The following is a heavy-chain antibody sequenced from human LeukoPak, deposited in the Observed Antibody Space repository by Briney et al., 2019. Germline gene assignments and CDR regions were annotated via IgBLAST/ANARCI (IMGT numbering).Heavy chain of an antibody. CDR3: ARAAHCSSTSCYTYAEYYYYYYMDV. J-gene: IGHJ6*03. D-gene: IGHD2-2*02. V-gene: IGHV4-34*01. CDR1: GGSINNYY. Sequence: ASETLSLTCTVSGGSINNYYWSWIRQPPGKGLEWIGEINHSGSTNYNPSLKSRVTISVDTSKNQFSLKLSSVTAADTAVYYCARAAHCSSTSCYTYAEYYYYYYMDVWGKGTTVTVSS. CDR2: INHSGST.